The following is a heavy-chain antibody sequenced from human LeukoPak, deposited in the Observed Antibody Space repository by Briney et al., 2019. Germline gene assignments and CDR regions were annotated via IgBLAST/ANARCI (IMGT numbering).Heavy chain of an antibody. CDR1: GYTFTSYD. Sequence: ASVKVSCKASGYTFTSYDINWVRQATGQGLEWMGWMNPNSGNTGYAQKFQGRVTMTRNTSISTAYMELSSLRSEDTAVYYCAAVQLKLYSGSYQNWFDPWDQGTLVTVSS. V-gene: IGHV1-8*01. CDR2: MNPNSGNT. CDR3: AAVQLKLYSGSYQNWFDP. J-gene: IGHJ5*02. D-gene: IGHD1-26*01.